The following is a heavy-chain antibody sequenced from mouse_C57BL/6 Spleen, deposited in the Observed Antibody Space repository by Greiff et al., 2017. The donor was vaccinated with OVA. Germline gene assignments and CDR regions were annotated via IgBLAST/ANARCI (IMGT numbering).Heavy chain of an antibody. D-gene: IGHD2-4*01. Sequence: QVQLKQSGAELVRPGASVTLSCKASGYTFTDYEMHWVKQTPVHGLEWIGAIDPETGGTAYNQKFKGKAILTADKSSSTAYMEIRSLTSEDSAVYYCTREGIYYDYDDAMDYWGQGTSVTVSS. V-gene: IGHV1-15*01. CDR3: TREGIYYDYDDAMDY. CDR2: IDPETGGT. J-gene: IGHJ4*01. CDR1: GYTFTDYE.